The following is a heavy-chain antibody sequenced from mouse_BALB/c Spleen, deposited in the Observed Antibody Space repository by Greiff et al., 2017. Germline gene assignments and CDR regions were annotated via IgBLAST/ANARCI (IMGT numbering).Heavy chain of an antibody. CDR3: ALYEYDAY. V-gene: IGHV14-3*02. CDR1: GFNIKDTY. D-gene: IGHD2-4*01. CDR2: IDPANGNT. Sequence: VQLQQSGAELVKPGASVKLSCTASGFNIKDTYMHWVKQRPEQGLEWIGRIDPANGNTKYDPKFQGKATITADTSSNTAYLQLSSLTSEDTAVYYCALYEYDAYWGQGTLVTVSA. J-gene: IGHJ3*01.